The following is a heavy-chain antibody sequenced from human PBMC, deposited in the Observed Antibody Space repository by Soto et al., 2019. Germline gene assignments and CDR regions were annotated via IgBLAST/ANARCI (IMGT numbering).Heavy chain of an antibody. CDR2: IYPGDSDT. CDR1: GYSFNSYW. CDR3: ARHGSGYSYYDY. V-gene: IGHV5-51*01. J-gene: IGHJ4*02. D-gene: IGHD5-18*01. Sequence: GESRKMYYKSSGYSFNSYWIGWVRQMPGKGLEWMGIIYPGDSDTRYSPSFQGQVTISADKSISTAYLQWSSLKASDTAMYYCARHGSGYSYYDYWGQGTLVTVSS.